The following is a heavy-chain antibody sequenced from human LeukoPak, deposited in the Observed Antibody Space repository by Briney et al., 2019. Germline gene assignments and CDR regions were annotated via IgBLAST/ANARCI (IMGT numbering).Heavy chain of an antibody. CDR1: GHHLDNYW. CDR2: FYAAYYDT. J-gene: IGHJ4*02. V-gene: IGHV5-51*01. CDR3: ARVRDGRAFGAIDY. Sequence: GESLKISCKVSGHHLDNYWIVWAREMPGKRLEWVGIFYAAYYDTRYRPSFQGQVTISADKSISTAFLQWSSLKASDTAMYYCARVRDGRAFGAIDYWGQGTLVTVSS. D-gene: IGHD1-26*01.